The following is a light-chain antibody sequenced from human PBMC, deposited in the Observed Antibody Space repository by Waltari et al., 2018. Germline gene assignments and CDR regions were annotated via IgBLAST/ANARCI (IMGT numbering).Light chain of an antibody. CDR1: QAISSR. Sequence: IQMTQSPSSVSASVGDRVTLTCRASQAISSRLAWYQQKPGKAPKLLIFDASSLHTGVPSRFSGSGSGTDFTLTIRSLQPEDFATYYCQQVNSFPRTFGQGTKVEVK. CDR3: QQVNSFPRT. J-gene: IGKJ1*01. V-gene: IGKV1-12*01. CDR2: DAS.